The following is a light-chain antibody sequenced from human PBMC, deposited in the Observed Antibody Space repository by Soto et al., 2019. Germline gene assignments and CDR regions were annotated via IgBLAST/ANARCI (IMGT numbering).Light chain of an antibody. CDR1: QTVINN. J-gene: IGKJ1*01. CDR3: HQYGNWPPWT. Sequence: EIVMTQSPATLSVSPGDRATLSCRASQTVINNLAWYQQKPGQAPRLLIYGISTRATGIPDRFSGSGSGTEFTLTISSLQSEDFAVYYCHQYGNWPPWTFGQGTKVEIK. V-gene: IGKV3-15*01. CDR2: GIS.